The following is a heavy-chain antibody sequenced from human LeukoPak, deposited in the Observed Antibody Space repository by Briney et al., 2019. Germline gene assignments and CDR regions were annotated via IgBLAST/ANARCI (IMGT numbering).Heavy chain of an antibody. J-gene: IGHJ4*02. CDR3: ARAVSGRFDY. CDR1: GGSISSGDYY. D-gene: IGHD6-19*01. Sequence: SETLSLTCTVSGGSISSGDYYWSWIRQLPGKGLEWIGYIYYSGSTYYNPSLKSRVTISVDTSKNQFSLRLSSVTAADTAIYYCARAVSGRFDYWGQGTLVTVSS. V-gene: IGHV4-30-4*01. CDR2: IYYSGST.